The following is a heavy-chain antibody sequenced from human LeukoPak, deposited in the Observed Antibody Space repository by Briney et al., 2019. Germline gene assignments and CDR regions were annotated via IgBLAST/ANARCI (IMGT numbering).Heavy chain of an antibody. CDR3: ARDRIRRTESTWFDP. D-gene: IGHD2-21*01. CDR2: ISDSGDTI. V-gene: IGHV3-48*03. CDR1: GFTFSDYE. Sequence: GGSLRLSCTASGFTFSDYEMNWVRQAPGKGLEWVSYISDSGDTIFYADSVKGRFTISRDNAKNSLYLQMSSLRVEDTAVYYCARDRIRRTESTWFDPWGQGTLVTVSS. J-gene: IGHJ5*02.